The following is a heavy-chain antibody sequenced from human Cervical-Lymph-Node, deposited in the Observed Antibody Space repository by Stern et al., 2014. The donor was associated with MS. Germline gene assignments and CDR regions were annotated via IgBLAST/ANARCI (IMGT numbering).Heavy chain of an antibody. D-gene: IGHD3-10*01. CDR3: AHRRGVFGFYP. Sequence: QVTLRESGPTVMKPTQTLTLTCTFSGFSLSTSGVAVGWIRQPPGKALEWLAIFYWDDDKRYSPSLKTRLTITKDTSKNQVVLTMTNMDPVDTGTYYCAHRRGVFGFYPWGQGTLVTVSS. J-gene: IGHJ5*02. CDR2: FYWDDDK. V-gene: IGHV2-5*02. CDR1: GFSLSTSGVA.